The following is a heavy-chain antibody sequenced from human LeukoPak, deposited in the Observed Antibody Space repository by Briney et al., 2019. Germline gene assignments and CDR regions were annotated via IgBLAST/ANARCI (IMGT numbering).Heavy chain of an antibody. Sequence: GGSLRLSCAASGFTFSSYWMSWVRQAPGKGLEWVANIKQDGSEKYYVDSVKGRFTISRDNAKNSLYLQMNSLRAEDTAVYYCARQETSSYNGAFDIWGQGTMVTVSS. V-gene: IGHV3-7*01. J-gene: IGHJ3*02. CDR1: GFTFSSYW. CDR2: IKQDGSEK. D-gene: IGHD1-26*01. CDR3: ARQETSSYNGAFDI.